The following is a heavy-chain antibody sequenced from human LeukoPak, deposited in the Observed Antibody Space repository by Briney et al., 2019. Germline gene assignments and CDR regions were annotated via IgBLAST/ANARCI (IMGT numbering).Heavy chain of an antibody. V-gene: IGHV4-59*01. CDR3: ARDPPGSGSFLDN. D-gene: IGHD3-10*01. CDR2: IYYTGST. Sequence: PSETLPLTCTVSGGSIHSYYWSWIRQPPGRGLEYIGYIYYTGSTNYNPSLKSRVTISVDMSKNQFSLKLSSVTAADTAVYYCARDPPGSGSFLDNWGQGTLVTVSS. CDR1: GGSIHSYY. J-gene: IGHJ4*02.